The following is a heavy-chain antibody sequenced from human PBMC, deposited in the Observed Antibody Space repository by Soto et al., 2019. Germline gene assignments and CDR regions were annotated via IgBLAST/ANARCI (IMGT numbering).Heavy chain of an antibody. Sequence: QVQLVQSGAEVKKPGSSVKVSCKASGGTFSSSAISWVRQAPGQGLEWMGVIIPMSGIGKYAQKFQGRVTITADDSTSTVYMELNRLRSEDTAVYYCVRDGSIAAAGSNYYYGMDVWGQGTTVTVSS. CDR2: IIPMSGIG. J-gene: IGHJ6*02. D-gene: IGHD6-13*01. CDR3: VRDGSIAAAGSNYYYGMDV. V-gene: IGHV1-69*01. CDR1: GGTFSSSA.